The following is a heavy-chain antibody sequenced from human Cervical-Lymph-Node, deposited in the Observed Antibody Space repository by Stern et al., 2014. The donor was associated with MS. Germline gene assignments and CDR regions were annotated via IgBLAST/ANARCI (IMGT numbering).Heavy chain of an antibody. Sequence: QVQLVESGSELKKPGASVKVSCKASGYTFTSYAMNWVRQAPGQGLEWMGWINTNTGNPTYAPGFTGRFVLSLDTSVSTAFLQISSLRAEDTAVYFCATGSYYDGDYYFDYWGQGTLVTVSS. J-gene: IGHJ4*02. CDR1: GYTFTSYA. D-gene: IGHD1-26*01. V-gene: IGHV7-4-1*02. CDR3: ATGSYYDGDYYFDY. CDR2: INTNTGNP.